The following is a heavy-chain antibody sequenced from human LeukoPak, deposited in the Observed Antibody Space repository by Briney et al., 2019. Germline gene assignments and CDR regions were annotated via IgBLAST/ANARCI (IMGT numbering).Heavy chain of an antibody. CDR3: SREGLVNCGGDCYSGFDY. D-gene: IGHD2-21*02. J-gene: IGHJ4*02. V-gene: IGHV3-33*01. CDR2: IWYDGSNT. Sequence: GGSLRLSCAASGFTFSSYGMHWVRQAPGKGLEWMADIWYDGSNTYYADSVKGRFTISRDNSKNTLYLQMNSLRAEDTAVYYCSREGLVNCGGDCYSGFDYWGQGTLVTVSS. CDR1: GFTFSSYG.